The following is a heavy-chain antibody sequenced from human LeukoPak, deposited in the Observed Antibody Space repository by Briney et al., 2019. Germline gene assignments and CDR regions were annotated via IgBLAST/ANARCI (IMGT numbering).Heavy chain of an antibody. CDR2: INHSGST. J-gene: IGHJ4*02. D-gene: IGHD4-23*01. V-gene: IGHV4-34*01. Sequence: PSETLSLTCTVSGGSISSYYWSWIRQPPGKGLEWIGEINHSGSTNYKSSLKSRVTISLDTSKNQFSLKLTSVTAADTAVYYCAGGTYYGGPDYWGQGTLVTVSS. CDR1: GGSISSYY. CDR3: AGGTYYGGPDY.